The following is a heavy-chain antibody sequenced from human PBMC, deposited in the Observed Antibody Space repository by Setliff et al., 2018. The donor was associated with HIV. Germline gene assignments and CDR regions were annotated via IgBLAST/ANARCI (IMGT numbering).Heavy chain of an antibody. CDR1: GGSISSHY. V-gene: IGHV4-59*06. D-gene: IGHD2-8*01. J-gene: IGHJ3*02. CDR2: IYHSGIT. Sequence: PSETLSLTCTVSGGSISSHYWSWIRQHPGKGLEWIGYIYHSGITYYNPSLRSRATMSVDTSKNQFSLMLSSVTAADTAVYYCARDMHANINAQDIWGQGTVVTVSS. CDR3: ARDMHANINAQDI.